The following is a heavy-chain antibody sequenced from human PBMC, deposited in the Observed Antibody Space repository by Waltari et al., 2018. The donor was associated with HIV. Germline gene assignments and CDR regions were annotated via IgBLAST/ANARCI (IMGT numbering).Heavy chain of an antibody. J-gene: IGHJ3*02. CDR1: GFTFSSYW. Sequence: SGFTFSSYWMSWVRQAPGKGLEWVANIKQDGSEKYYVDSVKGRFTISRDNAKNSLYLQMNSLRAEDTAVYYCARDQSPKRWHDAFDIWGQGTMVTVSS. V-gene: IGHV3-7*03. CDR2: IKQDGSEK. CDR3: ARDQSPKRWHDAFDI.